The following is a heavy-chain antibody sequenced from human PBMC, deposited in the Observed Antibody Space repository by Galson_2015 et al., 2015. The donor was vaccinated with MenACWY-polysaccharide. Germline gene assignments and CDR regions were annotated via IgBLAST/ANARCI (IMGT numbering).Heavy chain of an antibody. CDR3: AKDRYSSSWYFDY. CDR1: GFTFSSYA. Sequence: SLRLSCAASGFTFSSYAMSWVRQVPGKGLEWVSGISGSGGSTCYADSVKGRFTTSKDNSKNMLYLQMNSRRAEDTAVYYCAKDRYSSSWYFDYWGQGTLVTVSS. CDR2: ISGSGGST. J-gene: IGHJ4*02. D-gene: IGHD6-13*01. V-gene: IGHV3-23*01.